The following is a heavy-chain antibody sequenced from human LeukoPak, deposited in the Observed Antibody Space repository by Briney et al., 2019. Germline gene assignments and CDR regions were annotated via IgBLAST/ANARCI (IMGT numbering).Heavy chain of an antibody. D-gene: IGHD2-21*01. J-gene: IGHJ4*02. CDR2: IKPKTDGETT. CDR3: ITPLPYSAQ. V-gene: IGHV3-15*07. CDR1: GFTFSSYG. Sequence: GGSLRLSCAASGFTFSSYGMHRVRQAPGKGLEWVGRIKPKTDGETTEYAAPMKDRFSISRDDSKSMMYLQMNSLKTEDTAVYYCITPLPYSAQGGQGTLITVSS.